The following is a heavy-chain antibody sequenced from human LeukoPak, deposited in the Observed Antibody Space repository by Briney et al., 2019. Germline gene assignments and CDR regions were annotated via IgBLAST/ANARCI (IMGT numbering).Heavy chain of an antibody. CDR2: INHSGST. J-gene: IGHJ4*02. Sequence: SETLSLTCTVSGGSVSNSLYYWSWIRQPPGKGLEWIGEINHSGSTNYNPSLKSRVTISVDTSKNQFSLKLSSVTAADTAVYYCAGNTTVAIDFWGQGTLVTVSS. CDR3: AGNTTVAIDF. V-gene: IGHV4-39*07. CDR1: GGSVSNSLYY. D-gene: IGHD4-17*01.